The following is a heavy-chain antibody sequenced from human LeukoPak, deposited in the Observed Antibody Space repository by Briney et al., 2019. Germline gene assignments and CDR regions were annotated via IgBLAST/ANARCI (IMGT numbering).Heavy chain of an antibody. CDR1: GFTFSNYA. D-gene: IGHD4-11*01. Sequence: GGSLRLSCAASGFTFSNYAMSWARQAPGKGLEWVSVISGSGVSTYYADSVKGRFTISRDNSKNTLYLQMNSLRAEDTAVYYCAKDAMTTVTTIDYWGQGTLVTVSS. J-gene: IGHJ4*02. CDR3: AKDAMTTVTTIDY. V-gene: IGHV3-23*01. CDR2: ISGSGVST.